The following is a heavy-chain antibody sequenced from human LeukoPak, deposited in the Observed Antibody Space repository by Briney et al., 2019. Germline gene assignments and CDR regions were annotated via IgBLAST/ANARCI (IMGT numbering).Heavy chain of an antibody. CDR3: AREASGYDSAFDH. CDR1: GYSFSNYG. CDR2: ISTFNDHT. Sequence: ASVKVSCKASGYSFSNYGIAWLRQAPGQGLEWVAWISTFNDHTNYAQKLQGRVTLTTDTSTSTVYMEMRSLRSDDTAMYYCAREASGYDSAFDHWGQGTLATVSS. V-gene: IGHV1-18*01. J-gene: IGHJ4*02. D-gene: IGHD5-12*01.